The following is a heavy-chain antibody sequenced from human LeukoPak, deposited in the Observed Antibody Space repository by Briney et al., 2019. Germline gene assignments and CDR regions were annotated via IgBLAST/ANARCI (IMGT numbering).Heavy chain of an antibody. Sequence: SETLSLTCTVSGGSISSYYWSWIRQPPGKGLEWIGYIYYSGSTNYNPSLKSRVTISVDTSKNQFSLKLSSVTAADTAVYYCARSPLFRFLEGHYYMDVWGKGTTVTVSS. CDR2: IYYSGST. V-gene: IGHV4-59*01. D-gene: IGHD3-3*01. CDR3: ARSPLFRFLEGHYYMDV. J-gene: IGHJ6*03. CDR1: GGSISSYY.